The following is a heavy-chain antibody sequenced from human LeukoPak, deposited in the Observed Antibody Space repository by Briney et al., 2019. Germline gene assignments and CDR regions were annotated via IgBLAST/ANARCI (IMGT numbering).Heavy chain of an antibody. CDR2: IYHRGST. Sequence: SETLSLTCAVPGGSISSGGYSWSWVRQPPGEGLEWVGYIYHRGSTYYNPSLQSRVTISLDRSKNQFSLKLSSMTAADTAVYYCASGNTGYDRDSFDIWGQGTMVTVSS. CDR1: GGSISSGGYS. D-gene: IGHD5-12*01. J-gene: IGHJ3*02. CDR3: ASGNTGYDRDSFDI. V-gene: IGHV4-30-2*01.